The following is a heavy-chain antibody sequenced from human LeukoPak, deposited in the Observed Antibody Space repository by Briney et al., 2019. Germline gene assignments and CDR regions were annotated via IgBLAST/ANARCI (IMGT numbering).Heavy chain of an antibody. CDR2: INHSGST. D-gene: IGHD6-19*01. J-gene: IGHJ3*02. Sequence: SETLSLTCAVYGGSFSGYYWSWIRQPPGKGLEWIGEINHSGSTNYNPSLKNRVTISVDTSKNQFSLKLSSVTAADTAVYYCARVAIAVAADDAFDIWGQGTMVTVSS. CDR1: GGSFSGYY. CDR3: ARVAIAVAADDAFDI. V-gene: IGHV4-34*01.